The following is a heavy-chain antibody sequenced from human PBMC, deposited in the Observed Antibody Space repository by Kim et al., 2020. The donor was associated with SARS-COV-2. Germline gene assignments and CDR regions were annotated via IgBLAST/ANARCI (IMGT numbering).Heavy chain of an antibody. J-gene: IGHJ6*02. Sequence: GGSLRLSCAASGLTFSSYWMHWVRQAPGKGLVWVSRIKSDGSSAYAASVKGRFTISRDNAKNTLYLQMNSLRAEDTAGFYCARGNYHGMEAWGQGTTVT. CDR3: ARGNYHGMEA. V-gene: IGHV3-74*03. CDR1: GLTFSSYW. D-gene: IGHD3-10*01. CDR2: IKSDGSSA.